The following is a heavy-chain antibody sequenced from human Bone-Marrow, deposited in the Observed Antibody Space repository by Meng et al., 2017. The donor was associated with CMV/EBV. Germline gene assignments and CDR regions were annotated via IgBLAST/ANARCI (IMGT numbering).Heavy chain of an antibody. D-gene: IGHD3-9*01. Sequence: LSCAASAFTFSTYGMHWVRQAPGKGLDWVSLIWNDGSKKYYADSVKGRFTISRDNSKNTLYLQMNSLRAEDTAVYYCARVFDSYYFDSWGQGTLVTVS. CDR3: ARVFDSYYFDS. CDR1: AFTFSTYG. J-gene: IGHJ4*02. CDR2: IWNDGSKK. V-gene: IGHV3-33*01.